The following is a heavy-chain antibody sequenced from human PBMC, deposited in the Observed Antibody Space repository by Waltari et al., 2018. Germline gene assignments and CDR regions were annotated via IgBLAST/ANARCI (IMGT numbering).Heavy chain of an antibody. D-gene: IGHD4-17*01. CDR2: IRKSGST. V-gene: IGHV4-34*01. CDR3: ARGPMLDYGDNSGHYYYGLDV. Sequence: QVQLQQWGAGLLKPSETLSRTCAVYGESFSGYFWSWIRQPPGEGLEGIGEIRKSGSTHLNLALKHLVTISVDTSKKQVSLKLTSVTAADAAVYYCARGPMLDYGDNSGHYYYGLDVWGQGTSVIVAS. J-gene: IGHJ6*02. CDR1: GESFSGYF.